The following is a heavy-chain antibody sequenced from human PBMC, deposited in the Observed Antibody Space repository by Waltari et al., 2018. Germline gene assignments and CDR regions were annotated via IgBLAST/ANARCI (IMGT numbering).Heavy chain of an antibody. CDR2: MNPNSGNT. D-gene: IGHD3-10*01. CDR3: ARGRVMVRGALGY. J-gene: IGHJ4*02. Sequence: VQLVESGGGLVQPGGSLRLSCAASGFTFSSYSMNWVRQATGQGLEWMGWMNPNSGNTDYAQKFQRRVTMTRNTSISTVYMELSSLRSEDTAVYYCARGRVMVRGALGYWGQGTLVTVSS. V-gene: IGHV1-8*02. CDR1: GFTFSSYS.